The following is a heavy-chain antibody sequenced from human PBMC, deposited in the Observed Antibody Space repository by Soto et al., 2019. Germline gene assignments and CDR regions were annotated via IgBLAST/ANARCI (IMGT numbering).Heavy chain of an antibody. V-gene: IGHV6-1*01. J-gene: IGHJ4*02. CDR1: GDSVSTNTAT. Sequence: QVQLQQSGPGLVKPSQTLSLTCAISGDSVSTNTATWDWIRQSPTRGIEWLGRTNSRSKWNTDYALSVRSRITTHAATAKNPDSLLLDAVSPEETAVYYCARRVGNSSFDGWGQGTLVTVSS. CDR2: TNSRSKWNT. CDR3: ARRVGNSSFDG. D-gene: IGHD6-6*01.